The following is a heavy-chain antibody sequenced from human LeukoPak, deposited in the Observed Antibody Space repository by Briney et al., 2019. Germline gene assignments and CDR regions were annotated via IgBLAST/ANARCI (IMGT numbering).Heavy chain of an antibody. V-gene: IGHV3-23*01. CDR2: ISGSGGST. Sequence: GGSLRLSCAASGFTFSSYAMSWVRHAPGKGLEGVSAISGSGGSTYYADSVKGRFTISRDNSKNTLYLQMNSLRAEGTAVYYCAKVADYSNYYYYYYMDVWGKGTTVTVSS. CDR3: AKVADYSNYYYYYYMDV. J-gene: IGHJ6*03. D-gene: IGHD4-11*01. CDR1: GFTFSSYA.